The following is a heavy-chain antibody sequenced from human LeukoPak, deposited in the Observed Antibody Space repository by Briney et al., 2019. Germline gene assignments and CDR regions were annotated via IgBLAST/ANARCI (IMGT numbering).Heavy chain of an antibody. V-gene: IGHV3-74*01. J-gene: IGHJ3*02. CDR1: EFTFSSFW. D-gene: IGHD3-16*01. CDR2: ISGDGRST. Sequence: GGSLRLTCAASEFTFSSFWMHWVRQAPGKGLVWVSRISGDGRSTSYADSVKGRFTIPRDNAKNTMYLQMNSLRAEDTAVYYCARDGLGAFDIWGQGTMVTVSS. CDR3: ARDGLGAFDI.